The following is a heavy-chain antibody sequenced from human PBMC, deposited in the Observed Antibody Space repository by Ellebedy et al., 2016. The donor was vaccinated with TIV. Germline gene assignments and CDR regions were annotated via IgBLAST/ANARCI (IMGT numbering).Heavy chain of an antibody. V-gene: IGHV1-2*02. Sequence: AASVKVSCKASGYTFTGYYIHWVRQAPGQGLEWMGWINPNTGGTNYAQKFQGRVIMTRDTSISTGYMELSSLRSDDTAVYYCTRDLTNIVSGDYWGQGTLVTVSS. J-gene: IGHJ4*02. D-gene: IGHD5/OR15-5a*01. CDR2: INPNTGGT. CDR1: GYTFTGYY. CDR3: TRDLTNIVSGDY.